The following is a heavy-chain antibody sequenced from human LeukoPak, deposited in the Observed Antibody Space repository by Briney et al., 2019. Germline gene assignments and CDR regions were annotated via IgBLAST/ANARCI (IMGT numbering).Heavy chain of an antibody. CDR3: ASTLSFVYGSGVIITYYYYYGMDV. D-gene: IGHD3-10*01. Sequence: GASVKLSCKASGYTFTSYDINWLRQATGQGLGWNPNSGNTGYAQKSHGRVTMTRNTSISTAYMELSSLRSEDTAVYYCASTLSFVYGSGVIITYYYYYGMDVWGQGTTVTVSS. V-gene: IGHV1-8*01. CDR1: GYTFTSYD. CDR2: PNSGNT. J-gene: IGHJ6*02.